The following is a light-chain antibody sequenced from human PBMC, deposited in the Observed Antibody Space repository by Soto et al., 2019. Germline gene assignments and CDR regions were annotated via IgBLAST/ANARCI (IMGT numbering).Light chain of an antibody. CDR2: AAS. CDR3: LQTYSTPPT. J-gene: IGKJ4*01. V-gene: IGKV1-39*01. Sequence: DIQMTQSPSSLSAYVGDRVTIACRASQDITTYLSWYQKKPGKAPKLLIKAASSLQSGAPSRFSGSGSGTDFTRTISSLQPEDFATYYCLQTYSTPPTFGGGTKVEIK. CDR1: QDITTY.